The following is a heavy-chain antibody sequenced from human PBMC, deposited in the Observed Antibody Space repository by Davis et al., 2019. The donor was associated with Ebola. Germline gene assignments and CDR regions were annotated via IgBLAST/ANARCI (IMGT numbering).Heavy chain of an antibody. J-gene: IGHJ5*02. Sequence: SGPTLVKPTQTLTLTCTFSGFSLSTSGMRVSWIRQPPGKALEWLARIDWDDDKFYSTSLKTRLTISKDTSKNQVVLTMTNMDPVDTATYYCARTLTIFGADWFDPWGQGTLVTVSS. CDR2: IDWDDDK. CDR3: ARTLTIFGADWFDP. CDR1: GFSLSTSGMR. V-gene: IGHV2-70*04. D-gene: IGHD3-3*01.